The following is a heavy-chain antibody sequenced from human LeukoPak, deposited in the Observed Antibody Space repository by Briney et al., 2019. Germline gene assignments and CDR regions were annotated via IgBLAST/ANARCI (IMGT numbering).Heavy chain of an antibody. CDR2: INHSGST. CDR3: ARAGATDYGERWFDP. J-gene: IGHJ5*02. CDR1: GGSFSGYY. V-gene: IGHV4-34*01. D-gene: IGHD4-17*01. Sequence: SETLSLTCAVYGGSFSGYYWSWIRQPPGKGLEWIGEINHSGSTNYNPSLKSRVTISVDTSKNQFSLKLSSVTAADTAVYYCARAGATDYGERWFDPWGQGTLVTVSS.